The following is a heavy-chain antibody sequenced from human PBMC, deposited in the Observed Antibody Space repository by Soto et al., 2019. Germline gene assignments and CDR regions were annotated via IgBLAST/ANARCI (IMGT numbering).Heavy chain of an antibody. CDR1: GFTFDDYA. V-gene: IGHV3-9*01. CDR2: ISWNSGSI. J-gene: IGHJ6*03. Sequence: GGSLRLSCAASGFTFDDYAMHWVRQAPGKGLEWVSGISWNSGSIGYADSVKGRFTISRDNAKNSLYLQMNSLRAEDTALYYCAKDMGSNYYYMDVWGKGTTVTVSS. D-gene: IGHD3-16*01. CDR3: AKDMGSNYYYMDV.